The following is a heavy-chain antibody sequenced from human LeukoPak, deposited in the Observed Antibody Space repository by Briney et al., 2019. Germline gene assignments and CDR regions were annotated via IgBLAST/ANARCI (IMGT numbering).Heavy chain of an antibody. J-gene: IGHJ5*02. D-gene: IGHD3-3*01. CDR3: ARGQDYDFWSGYNWFDP. Sequence: GGSLRLSCAASGSTFSSYSMNWVRQAPGKGLEWVSYISSSSSTIYYADSVKGRFTISRDNAKNPLYLQMNSLRAEDTAVYYCARGQDYDFWSGYNWFDPWGQGTLVTVSS. CDR2: ISSSSSTI. CDR1: GSTFSSYS. V-gene: IGHV3-48*01.